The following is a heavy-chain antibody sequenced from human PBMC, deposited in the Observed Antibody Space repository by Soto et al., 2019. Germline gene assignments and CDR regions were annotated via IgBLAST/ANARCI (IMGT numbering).Heavy chain of an antibody. V-gene: IGHV3-74*01. Sequence: GGSLRLSCAASGFTFSRYLMHWVRQAPGKGLVWVSRLNSDGSVTGYADSVKGLFTISRDNAKNTLYLQMNSLRAEDTAVYYCARGPSGWSYFDYWGQGTLVTVSS. CDR1: GFTFSRYL. CDR3: ARGPSGWSYFDY. CDR2: LNSDGSVT. J-gene: IGHJ4*02. D-gene: IGHD6-19*01.